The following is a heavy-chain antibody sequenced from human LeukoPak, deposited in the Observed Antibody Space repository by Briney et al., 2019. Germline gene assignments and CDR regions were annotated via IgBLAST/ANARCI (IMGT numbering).Heavy chain of an antibody. CDR3: AKVKNHCYDSSGYDY. Sequence: SGGSPRLSCAASGCTFSSYAMSWVRQAPGKGLEWVSAISGSGGSTYYADSVKGRFTISRDNSKNTLYLQMNSLRAEDTAVYYCAKVKNHCYDSSGYDYWGQGTLVTVSS. V-gene: IGHV3-23*01. J-gene: IGHJ4*02. D-gene: IGHD3-22*01. CDR2: ISGSGGST. CDR1: GCTFSSYA.